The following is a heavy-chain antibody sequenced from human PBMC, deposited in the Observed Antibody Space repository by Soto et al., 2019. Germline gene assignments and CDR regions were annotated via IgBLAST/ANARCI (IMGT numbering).Heavy chain of an antibody. CDR1: GFTFSDYY. J-gene: IGHJ3*02. CDR3: ARFGITMIVVAPGPAFDI. D-gene: IGHD3-22*01. V-gene: IGHV3-11*06. Sequence: QVQLVESGGGLVKPGGSLRVSCAVSGFTFSDYYMSWIRQAPGKGLEWVSYISSSSSYTNYADSVKGRFTISRDNAKNSLYLQRNSLRAEATAVYYCARFGITMIVVAPGPAFDIWGQGTMVTVSS. CDR2: ISSSSSYT.